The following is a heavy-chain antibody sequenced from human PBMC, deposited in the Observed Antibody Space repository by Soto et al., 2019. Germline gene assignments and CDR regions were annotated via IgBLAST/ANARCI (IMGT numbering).Heavy chain of an antibody. J-gene: IGHJ5*02. D-gene: IGHD4-17*01. CDR2: IYHRGST. Sequence: QVQLQESGPGLVKPSGTLSLTCAVSGGSISSSNWLSWVRQPPGKGLEWIGEIYHRGSTNYNPSLKSRVTISEDQSKNQSSLKLSSVTAEDTAVYYSAKSCMRYGDYEVRWFDPWGQGTLVTVSS. CDR1: GGSISSSNW. V-gene: IGHV4-4*02. CDR3: AKSCMRYGDYEVRWFDP.